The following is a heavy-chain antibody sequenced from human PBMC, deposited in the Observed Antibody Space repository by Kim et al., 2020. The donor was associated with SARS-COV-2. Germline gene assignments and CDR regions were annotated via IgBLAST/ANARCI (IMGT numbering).Heavy chain of an antibody. J-gene: IGHJ4*02. CDR2: SYYTGSS. CDR1: GGSISSGDYY. D-gene: IGHD2-21*02. Sequence: SETLSLTCTVSGGSISSGDYYWSWIRQPPGKGLEWIGYSYYTGSSHYNPSLNSRVIISIDTSKNQFSLKVSSVTAADTAVYYCARGPPIGGGDCYSHWGQGTLVTVSS. V-gene: IGHV4-30-4*01. CDR3: ARGPPIGGGDCYSH.